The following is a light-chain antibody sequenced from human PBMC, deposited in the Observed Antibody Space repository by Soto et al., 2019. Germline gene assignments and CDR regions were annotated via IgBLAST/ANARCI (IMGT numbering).Light chain of an antibody. CDR3: QQRNVWPPIT. V-gene: IGKV3-11*01. CDR1: QSVSSY. J-gene: IGKJ5*01. CDR2: DAS. Sequence: EIALTQSPATLTWSPGERATLSCRASQSVSSYLAWYQQKPGQAPRLLIYDASNRATGIPDRFGGSRSGTEFTLTINSLEPEDFAVYYCQQRNVWPPITFGQGTRLEI.